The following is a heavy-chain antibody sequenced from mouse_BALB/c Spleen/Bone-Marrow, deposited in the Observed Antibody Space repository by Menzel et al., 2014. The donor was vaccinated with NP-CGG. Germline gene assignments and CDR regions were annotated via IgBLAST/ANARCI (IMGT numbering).Heavy chain of an antibody. CDR2: ISSGSSTI. J-gene: IGHJ2*01. D-gene: IGHD1-1*01. CDR3: VRSGSSSGYFDY. CDR1: GFTFSSFG. Sequence: VQGVESGGGLVQPGGSRKLSCAASGFTFSSFGMHWVRQAPEKGREWVAYISSGSSTIYYGDTVMGRFTISRDNPKNTLFLQMTSLRSEDTATYYCVRSGSSSGYFDYWGQGTTLTVSS. V-gene: IGHV5-17*02.